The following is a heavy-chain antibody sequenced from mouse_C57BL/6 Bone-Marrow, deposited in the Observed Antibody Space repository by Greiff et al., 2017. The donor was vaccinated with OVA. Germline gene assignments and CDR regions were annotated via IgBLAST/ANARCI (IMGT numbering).Heavy chain of an antibody. Sequence: VQLQQSRPELVKPGASVKISCKASGYTFTDYYMNWVKQSHGKSLEWIGDINPNNGGTSYNQKFKGKATLTVDKSSSTAYMELRSLTSEDSAVYYWARWGDGYWGYFDVWGTGTTVTVSS. CDR3: ARWGDGYWGYFDV. V-gene: IGHV1-26*01. D-gene: IGHD2-3*01. CDR2: INPNNGGT. J-gene: IGHJ1*03. CDR1: GYTFTDYY.